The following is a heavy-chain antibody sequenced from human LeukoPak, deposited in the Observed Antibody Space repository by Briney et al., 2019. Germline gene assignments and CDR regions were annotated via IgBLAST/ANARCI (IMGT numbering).Heavy chain of an antibody. D-gene: IGHD3-22*01. CDR1: GFTFRTYA. V-gene: IGHV3-23*01. CDR3: ARDSPRPPTYYYDSSDF. J-gene: IGHJ4*02. CDR2: ISGNGRNT. Sequence: PGGSLRLSCADSGFTFRTYAMSWVRQAPGKGLEWVSAISGNGRNTYYAEFVEGRFTISRDNSKNTLYLQMNSLRVEDTAVYYCARDSPRPPTYYYDSSDFWGQGTLVTVSS.